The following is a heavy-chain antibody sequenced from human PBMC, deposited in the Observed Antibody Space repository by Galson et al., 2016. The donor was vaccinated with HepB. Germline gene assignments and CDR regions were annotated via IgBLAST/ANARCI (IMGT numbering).Heavy chain of an antibody. CDR3: ARENFWKLDQ. J-gene: IGHJ5*02. Sequence: LRLSCAASGFSFSRYWMAWVRQAPGKGLEWVGNIRADGTANDYVGSVKGRFTMSRVNAQKSLFLQMTSLRVEDTAVYYCARENFWKLDQWGQGTLVTVSS. CDR1: GFSFSRYW. V-gene: IGHV3-7*03. D-gene: IGHD3-3*01. CDR2: IRADGTAN.